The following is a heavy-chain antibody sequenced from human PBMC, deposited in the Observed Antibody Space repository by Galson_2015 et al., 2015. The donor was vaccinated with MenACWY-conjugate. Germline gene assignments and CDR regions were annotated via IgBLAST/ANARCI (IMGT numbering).Heavy chain of an antibody. V-gene: IGHV6-1*01. D-gene: IGHD2-21*02. Sequence: CAISGDSVSRNGAAWSWIRQSPSRGLEWLGRTYYRSEWHYDYAVSVKSRIIIRPDTSKNQISLQLNSVTPEDTAVYYCAKSNCAGDCYSSDTFDLWGQGTMVTVSS. CDR3: AKSNCAGDCYSSDTFDL. J-gene: IGHJ3*01. CDR1: GDSVSRNGAA. CDR2: TYYRSEWHY.